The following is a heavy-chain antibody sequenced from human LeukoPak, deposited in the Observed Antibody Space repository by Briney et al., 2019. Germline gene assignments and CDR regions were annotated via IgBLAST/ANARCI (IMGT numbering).Heavy chain of an antibody. Sequence: ASVKVSCKTSGYTFTSYDINWVRQATGQGLEWMGWMNPNSGNTGYAQKFQGRVTMTWNTSISTAYMELNSLRSEDTAVYYCARVSRLRRHIVIVPAAVHDSDYDSSGQPLAYWGQGTLVTVSS. CDR3: ARVSRLRRHIVIVPAAVHDSDYDSSGQPLAY. CDR2: MNPNSGNT. D-gene: IGHD2-2*01. V-gene: IGHV1-8*01. J-gene: IGHJ4*02. CDR1: GYTFTSYD.